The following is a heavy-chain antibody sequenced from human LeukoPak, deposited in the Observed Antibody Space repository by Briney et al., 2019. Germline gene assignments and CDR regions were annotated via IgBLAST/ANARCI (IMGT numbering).Heavy chain of an antibody. Sequence: PGGSLRLSCAVSGFTVSNNYMSWVRQAPGKGLEWVSVIYSGGSTYYADSVKGRFTISRDNSKNTLYLQMNSLRAEDTAVYYCAGPRYCSGGSCSHYYYYMDVWSKGTTVTVSS. J-gene: IGHJ6*03. D-gene: IGHD2-15*01. V-gene: IGHV3-53*01. CDR3: AGPRYCSGGSCSHYYYYMDV. CDR1: GFTVSNNY. CDR2: IYSGGST.